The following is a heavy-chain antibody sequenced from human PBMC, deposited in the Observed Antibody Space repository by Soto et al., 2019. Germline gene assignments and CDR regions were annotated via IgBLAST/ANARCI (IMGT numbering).Heavy chain of an antibody. V-gene: IGHV1-46*01. CDR1: GYTFISYY. CDR2: INPSAGNT. CDR3: ARLAAVTPPYYFDF. Sequence: QVQLVQSGAEVKEPGASVKVSCKAAGYTFISYYMHWVRQAPGQGFEWMGVINPSAGNTVYAQKFQGRVTMPRDTSTSTFYMELSSLRSEDTAVYHCARLAAVTPPYYFDFWGQGTQVTVSS. D-gene: IGHD4-17*01. J-gene: IGHJ4*02.